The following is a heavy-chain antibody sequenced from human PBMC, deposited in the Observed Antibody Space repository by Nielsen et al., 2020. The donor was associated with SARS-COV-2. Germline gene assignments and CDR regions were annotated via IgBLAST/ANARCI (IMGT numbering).Heavy chain of an antibody. D-gene: IGHD3-9*01. J-gene: IGHJ6*02. CDR3: AREGDDWALDV. CDR1: GGSIRSNYW. CDR2: VYHSGST. V-gene: IGHV4-4*02. Sequence: LETLSLTCAVSGGSIRSNYWWSWVRQSPGKGLEWIGEVYHSGSTIYNPSLKSRVTISQDKSKNQFSLKLSSVTAADTAVYYCAREGDDWALDVWGQRTTVTVSS.